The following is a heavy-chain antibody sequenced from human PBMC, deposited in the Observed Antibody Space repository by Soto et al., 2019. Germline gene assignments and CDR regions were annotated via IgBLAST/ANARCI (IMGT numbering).Heavy chain of an antibody. CDR1: GYTFTSYD. Sequence: QVQLVQSGAEVKKPGASVKVSCKASGYTFTSYDINWVRQATGQGLEWMGWMNPNSGNTGYAQKFQGRVTMTRNNSRSTAYMELSSLRYEDTAVYYCARGRRGYDNSSYHYDYWGQGTLVTVSS. V-gene: IGHV1-8*01. D-gene: IGHD3-22*01. J-gene: IGHJ4*02. CDR3: ARGRRGYDNSSYHYDY. CDR2: MNPNSGNT.